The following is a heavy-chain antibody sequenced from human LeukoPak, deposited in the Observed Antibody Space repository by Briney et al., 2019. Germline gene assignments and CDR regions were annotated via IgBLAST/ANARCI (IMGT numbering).Heavy chain of an antibody. V-gene: IGHV3-49*04. CDR3: TREGQWLVKPPFDY. CDR1: GFTFGDYA. CDR2: IRSKAYGGTT. J-gene: IGHJ4*02. Sequence: GGSLRLSCTASGFTFGDYAMSWVRQAPGKGLEWVGFIRSKAYGGTTEYAASVKGRFTISRDDSKSIAYLQMNSLKTEDTAVYYCTREGQWLVKPPFDYWGQGTLVTVSS. D-gene: IGHD6-19*01.